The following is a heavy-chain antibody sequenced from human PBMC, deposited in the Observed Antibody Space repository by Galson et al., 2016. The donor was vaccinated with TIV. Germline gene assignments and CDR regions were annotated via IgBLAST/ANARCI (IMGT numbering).Heavy chain of an antibody. J-gene: IGHJ4*02. CDR2: MNPNSGNT. CDR1: GHTFTSYD. Sequence: SVKVSCKASGHTFTSYDMNWVRQAPGQGLEWMGWMNPNSGNTGYTLKFQGRVTMTRDTSTSTVYMELSSLRSEDTAVYYCARVLEVAGTDYWGQGTLVTVSS. CDR3: ARVLEVAGTDY. D-gene: IGHD6-19*01. V-gene: IGHV1-8*01.